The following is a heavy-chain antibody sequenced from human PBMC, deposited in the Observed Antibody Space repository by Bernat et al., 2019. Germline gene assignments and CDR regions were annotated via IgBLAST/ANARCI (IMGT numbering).Heavy chain of an antibody. CDR3: ARSSVAVAVFFDY. CDR1: GFSLTTSGMR. V-gene: IGHV2-70*04. D-gene: IGHD6-19*01. Sequence: QDTLKESGPALVKPTQTLTLTCTFSGFSLTTSGMRVTWIRQPPGKALEWLARIDWDDDKFYSTSLKTRLTISKDTSKNQVVLTMTNMDPGDTATYYCARSSVAVAVFFDYWGQGTPVTVSS. J-gene: IGHJ4*01. CDR2: IDWDDDK.